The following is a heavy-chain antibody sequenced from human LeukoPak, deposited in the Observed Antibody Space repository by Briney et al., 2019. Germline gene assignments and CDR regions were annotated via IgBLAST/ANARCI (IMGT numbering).Heavy chain of an antibody. D-gene: IGHD6-13*01. V-gene: IGHV5-10-1*01. Sequence: PGESLKISCKGSGYSFTSYWISWVRQMPGKGLEWMGRIDPSDSYTNYSPSFQGHVTISADKSISTAYLQWSSLKASDTAMCYCARLDPWGIAAAGTGSEDYWGQGTPVTVSS. CDR1: GYSFTSYW. CDR3: ARLDPWGIAAAGTGSEDY. J-gene: IGHJ4*02. CDR2: IDPSDSYT.